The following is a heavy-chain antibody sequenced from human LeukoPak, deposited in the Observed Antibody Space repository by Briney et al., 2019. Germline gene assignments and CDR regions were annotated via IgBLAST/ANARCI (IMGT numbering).Heavy chain of an antibody. Sequence: GGSLRLSCAASGFTFNSFWMHWVRQGPGKGLVWVSRINGDGSSTNYADSVQGRFTISRDNAKNTLYLQMNSLRAEDTAVYYCAKTLGYCSSTSCHGAYYYGMDVWGQGTTVTVSS. J-gene: IGHJ6*02. CDR2: INGDGSST. CDR3: AKTLGYCSSTSCHGAYYYGMDV. CDR1: GFTFNSFW. D-gene: IGHD2-2*01. V-gene: IGHV3-74*01.